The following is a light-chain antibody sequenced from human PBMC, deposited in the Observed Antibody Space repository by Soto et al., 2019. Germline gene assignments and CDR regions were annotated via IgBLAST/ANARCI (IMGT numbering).Light chain of an antibody. J-gene: IGKJ4*01. CDR1: QIISTF. CDR3: QQLNSTSLT. Sequence: DIQLTQSPSTLSASVGDRVTITCRASQIISTFLAWYQQKPGKAPKVLMYAASTLQSGVPSRFSGSGSGTDFTLTISSLQPEDSTTYYCQQLNSTSLTFGGGTKVDIK. CDR2: AAS. V-gene: IGKV1-9*01.